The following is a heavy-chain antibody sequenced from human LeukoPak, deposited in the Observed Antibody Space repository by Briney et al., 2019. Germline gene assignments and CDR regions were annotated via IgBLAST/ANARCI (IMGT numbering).Heavy chain of an antibody. CDR3: ATYRQVLLPFES. CDR1: GFTFSSYA. J-gene: IGHJ4*02. CDR2: ISGSGGST. D-gene: IGHD2-8*02. V-gene: IGHV3-23*01. Sequence: GGSLRLSCAASGFTFSSYAMSWVRHAPGKGLEWVSAISGSGGSTYYADSVKGRFTISRDNSKNTLYLQMNSLRAEDTAIYYCATYRQVLLPFESWGQGTLVTVSS.